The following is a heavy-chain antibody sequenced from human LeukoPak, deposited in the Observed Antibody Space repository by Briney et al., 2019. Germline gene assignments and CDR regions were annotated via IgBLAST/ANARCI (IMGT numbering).Heavy chain of an antibody. V-gene: IGHV1-69*05. Sequence: ASVKVSCKASGGTFNSYAISWVRQAPGQGLKWMGGIIPVFGTANYAQKFQGRVTITTDESTSTAYMELSSLRSEDTAVYYCARGRIWSGYYIDGYYYYYMDVWGKGTTVTVSS. CDR1: GGTFNSYA. D-gene: IGHD3-3*01. CDR2: IIPVFGTA. CDR3: ARGRIWSGYYIDGYYYYYMDV. J-gene: IGHJ6*03.